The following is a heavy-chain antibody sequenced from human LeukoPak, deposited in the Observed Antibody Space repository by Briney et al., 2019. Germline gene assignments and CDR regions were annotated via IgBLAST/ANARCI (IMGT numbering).Heavy chain of an antibody. Sequence: SETLSLTCTVSGGSISSSSYYWGWIRQPPGKGLEWIGSIYYSGSTNYNPSLKSRVTISVDTSKNQFSLKLSSVTAADTAVYYCASTYYDILPGYYTGDYWGQGTLVTVSS. CDR1: GGSISSSSYY. D-gene: IGHD3-9*01. J-gene: IGHJ4*02. CDR3: ASTYYDILPGYYTGDY. V-gene: IGHV4-39*07. CDR2: IYYSGST.